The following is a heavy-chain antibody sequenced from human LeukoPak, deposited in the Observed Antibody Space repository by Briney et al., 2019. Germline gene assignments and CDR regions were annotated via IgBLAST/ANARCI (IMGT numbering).Heavy chain of an antibody. CDR1: GFTFSGYS. CDR2: ISSSSSYI. CDR3: ARGVVRYFDY. V-gene: IGHV3-21*01. Sequence: PGGSLRLSCAASGFTFSGYSMNWVRQAPGKGLEWVSSISSSSSYIYYADSVKGRFTISRDNAKNSLYLQMNGLRAEDTAVYYCARGVVRYFDYWGQGALVTVSS. D-gene: IGHD3-9*01. J-gene: IGHJ4*02.